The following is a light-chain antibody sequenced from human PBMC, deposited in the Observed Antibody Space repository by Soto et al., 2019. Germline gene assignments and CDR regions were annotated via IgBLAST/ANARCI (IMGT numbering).Light chain of an antibody. Sequence: QSALAQPASVSGSPGQSITISCTGTSSDVGGYDYVSWYQHHPGKAPKLMIYEVSNRPSGVSNRFSGSKSGNTASLTISGLQAEDEADYYCGTWDTSLSVWVFGGGTKLTVL. CDR2: EVS. V-gene: IGLV2-14*01. J-gene: IGLJ3*02. CDR3: GTWDTSLSVWV. CDR1: SSDVGGYDY.